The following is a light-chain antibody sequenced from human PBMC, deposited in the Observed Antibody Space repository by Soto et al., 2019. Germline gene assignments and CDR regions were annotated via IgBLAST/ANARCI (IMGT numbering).Light chain of an antibody. V-gene: IGKV3-15*01. CDR1: QSIDSD. CDR2: GAS. J-gene: IGKJ1*01. Sequence: EIMMTQSPANVSVFPGERATLSCRASQSIDSDLAWYQQKPGHVPRLLIYGASTRATGVPARFSGSGSGTEFTLTILSLQSDDFAVYYCQQYSHWRTFGPGTKVEI. CDR3: QQYSHWRT.